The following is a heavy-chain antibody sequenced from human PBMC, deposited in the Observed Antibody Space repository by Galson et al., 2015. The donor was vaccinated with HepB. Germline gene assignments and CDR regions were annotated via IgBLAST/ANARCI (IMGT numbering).Heavy chain of an antibody. J-gene: IGHJ4*02. Sequence: SLRLSCAASGFTFSNYGMHWVRQAPDKGLEWVAVISYDGSNKYYADSVKGRFTISRDNSKNTLYLQMNSLRAEDTAVYYCAKDRGSYPEGIDYWGQGTLVTVSS. D-gene: IGHD1-26*01. V-gene: IGHV3-30*18. CDR2: ISYDGSNK. CDR1: GFTFSNYG. CDR3: AKDRGSYPEGIDY.